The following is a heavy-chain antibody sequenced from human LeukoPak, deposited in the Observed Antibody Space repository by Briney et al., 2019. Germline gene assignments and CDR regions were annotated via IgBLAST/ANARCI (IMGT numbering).Heavy chain of an antibody. J-gene: IGHJ1*01. CDR1: GFTFSDYY. D-gene: IGHD6-13*01. V-gene: IGHV3-11*06. CDR3: ARDLAAAGTEYFQH. CDR2: ISSSSSYT. Sequence: GGSLRLSCAASGFTFSDYYMSWIRQAPGKGLEWVSYISSSSSYTNYADSVKGRFTISRDNAKNSLYLQMNSLRAEDTAVYYCARDLAAAGTEYFQHWGQGTLVTVSS.